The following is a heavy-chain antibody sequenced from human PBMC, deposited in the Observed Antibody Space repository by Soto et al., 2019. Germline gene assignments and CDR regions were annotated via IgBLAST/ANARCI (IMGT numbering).Heavy chain of an antibody. D-gene: IGHD3-3*01. CDR3: ASCSYDFWSGYYRNYMDV. Sequence: GGSLRLSCAASGFTFSSYGMHWVRQAPGKGLEWVAVIWYDGSNKYYADSVKGRFTISRDNSKNTLYLQMNSLRAEATAVYYCASCSYDFWSGYYRNYMDVWGKGTTVTVSS. CDR1: GFTFSSYG. J-gene: IGHJ6*03. CDR2: IWYDGSNK. V-gene: IGHV3-33*01.